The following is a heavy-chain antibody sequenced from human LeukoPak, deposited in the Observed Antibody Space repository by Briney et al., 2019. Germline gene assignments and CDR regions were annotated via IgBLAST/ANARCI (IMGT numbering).Heavy chain of an antibody. CDR3: ARDGGSATRYNYYYYYMDV. CDR2: IYSSGST. V-gene: IGHV4-39*07. CDR1: GASISSGSNY. Sequence: SETLSLTCSVSGASISSGSNYWGWIRQPPGKTLEWIGSIYSSGSTYYNSSLQSRVIIIIDTPKNHFSLTLSSVTAADTALYYCARDGGSATRYNYYYYYMDVWGKGTTVTVSS. J-gene: IGHJ6*03. D-gene: IGHD5-12*01.